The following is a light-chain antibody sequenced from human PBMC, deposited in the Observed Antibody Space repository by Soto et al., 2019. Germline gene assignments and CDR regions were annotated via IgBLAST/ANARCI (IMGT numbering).Light chain of an antibody. J-gene: IGKJ3*01. CDR2: GAS. CDR3: QQYGSSPFT. CDR1: QTIYTT. Sequence: MPPPPPTSAPSPVGRATLACMASQTIYTTLAWYQQKTGQAPRLLIYGASTRATGIPVRFSGSGSGTDFTLTISRLEPEDFAVYYCQQYGSSPFTFGPGTKVDIK. V-gene: IGKV3-20*01.